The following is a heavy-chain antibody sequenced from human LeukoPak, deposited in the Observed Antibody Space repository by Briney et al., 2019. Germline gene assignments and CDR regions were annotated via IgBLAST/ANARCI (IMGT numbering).Heavy chain of an antibody. Sequence: SETLSLTCTVSGDSISDYYWSWIRQPPGKGLEWIGYIYYSGTTNYNPSLKSRVTISVDTSKKQFSLELSSVTAADTAVYYCAIVRVHGNYWYFDLWGRGTLVTVSS. CDR1: GDSISDYY. CDR3: AIVRVHGNYWYFDL. J-gene: IGHJ2*01. V-gene: IGHV4-59*01. D-gene: IGHD4-17*01. CDR2: IYYSGTT.